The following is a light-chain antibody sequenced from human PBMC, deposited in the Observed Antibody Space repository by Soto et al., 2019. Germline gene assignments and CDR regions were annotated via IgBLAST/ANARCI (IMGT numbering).Light chain of an antibody. CDR3: QQYNTWPPMYT. CDR1: QSISTN. V-gene: IGKV3-15*01. J-gene: IGKJ2*01. CDR2: GAS. Sequence: EIVMTQSPATLSVSPGERATLSCRASQSISTNLAWYQHRAGQAPRLLINGASTRATGIPARFSGSGSGTEFTLTISSLQSEDSAVYYCQQYNTWPPMYTFGQGTKLEIK.